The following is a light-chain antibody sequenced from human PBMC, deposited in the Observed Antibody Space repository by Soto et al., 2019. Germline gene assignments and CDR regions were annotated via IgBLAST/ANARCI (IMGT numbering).Light chain of an antibody. CDR1: QSIVRY. CDR2: AAS. Sequence: DIQMTQSPSSVSASVGDRVTITCRASQSIVRYLIWYQQKSGKAPKLLIFAASTLQSGVPSRFSGSGSGTEFTLTISSLQPDDFATYYCQHYNSYPWTFGQGTKVDIK. CDR3: QHYNSYPWT. V-gene: IGKV1-9*01. J-gene: IGKJ1*01.